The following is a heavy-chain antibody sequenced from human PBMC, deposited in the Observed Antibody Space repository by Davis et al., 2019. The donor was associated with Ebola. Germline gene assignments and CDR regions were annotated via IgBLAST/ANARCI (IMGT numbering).Heavy chain of an antibody. J-gene: IGHJ4*02. CDR2: ISAYNGNT. V-gene: IGHV1-18*01. Sequence: ASVKVSCKASGYTFTSYGISWVRQAPGQGLEWMGWISAYNGNTNYAQKLQGRVTMTTDTSTSTAYMELSSLRSEETAVYYCARGRRGDYVFDYWGQGTLVTVSS. D-gene: IGHD4-17*01. CDR1: GYTFTSYG. CDR3: ARGRRGDYVFDY.